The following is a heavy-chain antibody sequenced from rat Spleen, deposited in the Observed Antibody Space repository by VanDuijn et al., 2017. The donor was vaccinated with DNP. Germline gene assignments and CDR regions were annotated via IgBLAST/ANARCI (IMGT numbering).Heavy chain of an antibody. J-gene: IGHJ3*01. CDR3: TRWDYGYPGAY. CDR2: ISYDGSRT. Sequence: EVQLVESGGGLVQPGRSMKLSCAASGFTFSNYGMAWVRQAPKKGLEWVAYISYDGSRTYYRDSVKGRFTISRDNAKSTLYLQMNSLRSEDTATYYCTRWDYGYPGAYWGQGTLVTVSS. CDR1: GFTFSNYG. V-gene: IGHV5-22*01. D-gene: IGHD1-7*01.